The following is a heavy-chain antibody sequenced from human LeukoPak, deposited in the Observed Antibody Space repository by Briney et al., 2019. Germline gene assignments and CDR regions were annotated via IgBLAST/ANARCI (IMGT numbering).Heavy chain of an antibody. CDR1: GYTFTSYA. J-gene: IGHJ5*02. D-gene: IGHD3-22*01. Sequence: ASVKVSCKASGYTFTSYAMHWVRQAPGQRLECMGWINAGNGNTKYSQKFQGRVTITRDTSASTAYMELSSLRSEDTAVYYCARDTLLHYYDSSGYAPLDPWGQGTLVTVSS. CDR3: ARDTLLHYYDSSGYAPLDP. V-gene: IGHV1-3*01. CDR2: INAGNGNT.